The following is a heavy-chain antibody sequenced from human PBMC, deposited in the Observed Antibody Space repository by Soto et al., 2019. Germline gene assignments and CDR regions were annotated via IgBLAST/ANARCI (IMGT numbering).Heavy chain of an antibody. CDR3: ARERPAGARLDP. Sequence: QVQLQESGPGLVKPSQTLSLTCTVSGGSISSGDYYWSWIRQPPGKGLEWIGYIYHSGSTYYNPSLKRRVTISVDTSKNQFSLKLSSVTAADTAVYYCARERPAGARLDPWGQGTLVTVSS. CDR2: IYHSGST. V-gene: IGHV4-30-4*01. CDR1: GGSISSGDYY. D-gene: IGHD6-13*01. J-gene: IGHJ5*02.